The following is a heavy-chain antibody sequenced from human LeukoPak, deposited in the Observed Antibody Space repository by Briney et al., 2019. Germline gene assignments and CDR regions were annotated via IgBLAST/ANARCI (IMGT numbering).Heavy chain of an antibody. CDR3: AAILWFGELSTTAFDY. CDR2: INAGNGNT. CDR1: GYTFTSYA. D-gene: IGHD3-10*01. V-gene: IGHV1-3*01. J-gene: IGHJ4*02. Sequence: ASVKVSCTASGYTFTSYAMHWVRQAPGQRLEWMGWINAGNGNTKYSQKFQGRVTITRDTSASTAYMELSSLRSEDTAVYYCAAILWFGELSTTAFDYWGQGTLVTVSS.